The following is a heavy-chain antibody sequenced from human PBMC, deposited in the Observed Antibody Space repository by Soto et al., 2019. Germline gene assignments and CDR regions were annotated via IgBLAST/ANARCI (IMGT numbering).Heavy chain of an antibody. Sequence: QVQLVQSGAEVKKPGSSVKVSCKASGGTFSSYAISWVRQAPGQGLEWMGGIIPIFGTANYAQKFQGRVTITADESKSTAYMELSSLRSEDTAVYYCARERKASTRWGYYYYYYGMDVWGQGTTVTVSS. V-gene: IGHV1-69*01. J-gene: IGHJ6*02. CDR3: ARERKASTRWGYYYYYYGMDV. CDR2: IIPIFGTA. D-gene: IGHD1-26*01. CDR1: GGTFSSYA.